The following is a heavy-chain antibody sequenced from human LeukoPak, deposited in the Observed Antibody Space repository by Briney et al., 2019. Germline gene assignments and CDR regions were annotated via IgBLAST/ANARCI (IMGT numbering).Heavy chain of an antibody. CDR3: ARDTTETNYYDSTIGY. CDR1: GYTFTGYY. Sequence: RASVKVSCKASGYTFTGYYMHWVRQAPGQGLEWMGWINPNSGGKNYAQKFQGRVTMTRDTSISTAYMELSRLRSDDTAVYYCARDTTETNYYDSTIGYWGQGTLVTVSS. CDR2: INPNSGGK. V-gene: IGHV1-2*02. J-gene: IGHJ4*02. D-gene: IGHD3-22*01.